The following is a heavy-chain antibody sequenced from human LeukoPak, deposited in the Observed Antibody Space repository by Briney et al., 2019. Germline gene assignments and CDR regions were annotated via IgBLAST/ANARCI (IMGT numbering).Heavy chain of an antibody. CDR3: ARGLVGRPDYYYYYMDV. CDR1: GDSFNSGSDS. Sequence: SETLSLTCTVSGDSFNSGSDSWSWIRQHPGKGLEWIGFIYYSGSPYYNPSLKSRVTISVDTSTNQVSLQLGSVTAADTAVCYCARGLVGRPDYYYYYMDVWGKGISVTVSS. CDR2: IYYSGSP. D-gene: IGHD6-6*01. V-gene: IGHV4-31*03. J-gene: IGHJ6*03.